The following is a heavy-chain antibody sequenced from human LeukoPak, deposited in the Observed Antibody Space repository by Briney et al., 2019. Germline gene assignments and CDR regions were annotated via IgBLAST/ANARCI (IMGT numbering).Heavy chain of an antibody. CDR3: ARHNYYGSGSYRFFDY. V-gene: IGHV3-48*03. D-gene: IGHD3-10*01. CDR2: ISSSGSII. J-gene: IGHJ4*02. Sequence: GGPQSLLCAASGFIFNIYEVMGVRDSPGKGLEWVSYISSSGSIILYADSVKGRFTISRDNSRNTLYLQMNSLRAEDTAVYYCARHNYYGSGSYRFFDYWGQGTLVTVSS. CDR1: GFIFNIYE.